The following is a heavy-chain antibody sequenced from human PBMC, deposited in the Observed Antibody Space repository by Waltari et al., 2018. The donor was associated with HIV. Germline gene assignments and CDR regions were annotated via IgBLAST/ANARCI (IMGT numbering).Heavy chain of an antibody. Sequence: EVQLVQSGAEVRKPGESLKISCQGFGYSFSSYYIVWVRQMPGKGLEWMGIIYPRDSDTRYSPSFEGQVTISVDTSISTAYLQWSSLRASDTAIYYCASQIEFGSGSYYLPYYFDYWGQGTLVTVSS. CDR3: ASQIEFGSGSYYLPYYFDY. D-gene: IGHD3-10*01. V-gene: IGHV5-51*01. J-gene: IGHJ4*02. CDR2: IYPRDSDT. CDR1: GYSFSSYY.